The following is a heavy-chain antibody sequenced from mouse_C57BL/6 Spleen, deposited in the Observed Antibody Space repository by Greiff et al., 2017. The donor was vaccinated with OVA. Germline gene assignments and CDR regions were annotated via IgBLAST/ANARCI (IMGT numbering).Heavy chain of an antibody. CDR1: GYTFTSYT. CDR2: INPSSGYT. V-gene: IGHV1-4*01. J-gene: IGHJ2*01. D-gene: IGHD4-1*01. Sequence: VQLQQSGAELARPGASVKMSCKASGYTFTSYTMHWVQQRPGQGLEWIGYINPSSGYTKYNQKFKDKATLTADKSSSTAYMQLSSLTSEDSAVYYCARSGSFDYWGQGTTLTVSS. CDR3: ARSGSFDY.